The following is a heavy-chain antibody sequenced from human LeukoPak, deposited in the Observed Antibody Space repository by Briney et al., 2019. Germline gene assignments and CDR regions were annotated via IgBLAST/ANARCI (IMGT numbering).Heavy chain of an antibody. V-gene: IGHV3-30*18. CDR1: GFTFSSYG. Sequence: PGGSLRLSCAASGFTFSSYGMHWVRQAPGKGLEWVSLMTYDGSERYYADSVKGRFTISRDNSKNTLFLQMNSLRAEDTAVYYCAKGAWDLLLNYFDSWGQGTLVTVSS. D-gene: IGHD1-26*01. J-gene: IGHJ4*02. CDR2: MTYDGSER. CDR3: AKGAWDLLLNYFDS.